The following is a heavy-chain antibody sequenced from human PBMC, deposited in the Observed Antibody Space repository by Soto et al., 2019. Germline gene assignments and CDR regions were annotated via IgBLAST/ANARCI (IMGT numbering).Heavy chain of an antibody. CDR2: MNPNSGNT. J-gene: IGHJ6*02. CDR1: GYTFTSYD. Sequence: GASVKVSCKASGYTFTSYDINWVRQATGQGLEWMGWMNPNSGNTGYAQKFQGRVTMTRNTSISTAYMELSSLRSEDTAVYYCATEREWLRPNYYYYGMDVWGQGTTVTAP. V-gene: IGHV1-8*01. D-gene: IGHD5-12*01. CDR3: ATEREWLRPNYYYYGMDV.